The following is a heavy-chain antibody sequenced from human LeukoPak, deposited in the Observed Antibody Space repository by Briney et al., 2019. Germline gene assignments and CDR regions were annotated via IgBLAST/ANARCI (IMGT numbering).Heavy chain of an antibody. D-gene: IGHD3-10*01. CDR3: ARDGRGIGLDP. CDR2: ISAYNGNT. Sequence: VASVKVSCKASGYTFTSYGISRVRQAPGQGLEWMGWISAYNGNTNYAQKLQGRVTMTTDTSTSTAYMELRSLRSDDTAVYYRARDGRGIGLDPWGQRTLVTVSS. J-gene: IGHJ5*02. V-gene: IGHV1-18*01. CDR1: GYTFTSYG.